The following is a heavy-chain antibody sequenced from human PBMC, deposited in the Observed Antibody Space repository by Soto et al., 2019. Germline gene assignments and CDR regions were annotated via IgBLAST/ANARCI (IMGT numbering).Heavy chain of an antibody. V-gene: IGHV1-18*01. Sequence: ASVKVSCKASGYTFTSYSISWVRQAPGQGLEWMGWISAYNGNTNYAQKVRGRVTMTTDTSTSTAYMELRSLRSDDTAVYYCAREAVTTSGYYYYYYMDVWGKGTTVTVSS. J-gene: IGHJ6*03. D-gene: IGHD4-17*01. CDR2: ISAYNGNT. CDR1: GYTFTSYS. CDR3: AREAVTTSGYYYYYYMDV.